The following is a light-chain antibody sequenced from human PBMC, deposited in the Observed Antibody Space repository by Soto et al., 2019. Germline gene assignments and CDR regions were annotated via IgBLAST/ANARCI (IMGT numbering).Light chain of an antibody. CDR1: NIGSKS. CDR3: QVWDSSSDHPEVV. V-gene: IGLV3-21*04. Sequence: SYELTQPPSVSVAPGKTARITCGGNNIGSKSVHWYQQKPGQAPVLVIYYDSDRPSGIHERFSGSNSGNTATLTISRVEAGDEADYYCQVWDSSSDHPEVVFGGGTKLTVL. J-gene: IGLJ2*01. CDR2: YDS.